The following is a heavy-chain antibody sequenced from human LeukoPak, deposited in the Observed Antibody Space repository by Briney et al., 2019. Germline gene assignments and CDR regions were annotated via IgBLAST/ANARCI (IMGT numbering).Heavy chain of an antibody. V-gene: IGHV1-8*01. Sequence: GASVKVSCKASGYTFTTYDINWVRRATGQGLEWMGWMNPNSGNTGYAQKFQGRVTMTRNTSMNTAYMELSSLRSEDTAVYYCARANYYGSGKKDLDYWGQGTLVTVSS. CDR2: MNPNSGNT. J-gene: IGHJ4*02. CDR1: GYTFTTYD. CDR3: ARANYYGSGKKDLDY. D-gene: IGHD3-10*01.